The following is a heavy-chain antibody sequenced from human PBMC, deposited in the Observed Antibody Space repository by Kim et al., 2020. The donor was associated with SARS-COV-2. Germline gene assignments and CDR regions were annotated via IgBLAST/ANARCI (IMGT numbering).Heavy chain of an antibody. Sequence: SYAQTFQGRVAMTRDTSTSTVYMELSSLRSEDTAVYYCARAMTTVGWFDPWGQGTLVTVSS. D-gene: IGHD4-4*01. CDR3: ARAMTTVGWFDP. J-gene: IGHJ5*02. V-gene: IGHV1-46*01.